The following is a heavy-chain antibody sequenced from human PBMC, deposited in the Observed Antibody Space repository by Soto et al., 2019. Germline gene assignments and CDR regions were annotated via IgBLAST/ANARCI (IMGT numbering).Heavy chain of an antibody. V-gene: IGHV1-8*01. J-gene: IGHJ4*02. D-gene: IGHD2-8*01. CDR3: ARGERDIVITRGIYTFDY. CDR1: GYTFTSYD. CDR2: MNPNSGNT. Sequence: ASVKVSCKASGYTFTSYDINWVRQATGQGLEWMGWMNPNSGNTGYAQKFQGRVTMTRNTSISTAYMELSSLRSEDTAVYYCARGERDIVITRGIYTFDYWGQGTLVTVYS.